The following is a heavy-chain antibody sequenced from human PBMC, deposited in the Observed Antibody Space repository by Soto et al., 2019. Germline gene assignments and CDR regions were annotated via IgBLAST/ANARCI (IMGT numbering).Heavy chain of an antibody. D-gene: IGHD6-13*01. Sequence: EVQLVESGGGLVKPGGSLRLSCAASGFTFSNAWMNWVRQAPGKGLEWVGRIKSKTDGGTTDYAAPVKGRFTISRDDSKNTLYLQMNSLKTEDTAVYYCTTDRSSSWYGDAFDIWGQGTMVTVSS. CDR2: IKSKTDGGTT. CDR1: GFTFSNAW. J-gene: IGHJ3*02. V-gene: IGHV3-15*07. CDR3: TTDRSSSWYGDAFDI.